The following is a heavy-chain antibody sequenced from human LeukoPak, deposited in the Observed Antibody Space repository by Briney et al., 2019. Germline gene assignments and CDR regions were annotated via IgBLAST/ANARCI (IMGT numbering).Heavy chain of an antibody. CDR3: ARQPVDGDDAFDI. Sequence: GESLKISCKGSGYRFASYWIGWVRQMPGKGLEWMGSIYPGDSDTRYSPSFQGQVTISADKSISTAFLQWSGLKASDTAVYYCARQPVDGDDAFDIWGQGTVVTVSS. J-gene: IGHJ3*02. V-gene: IGHV5-51*01. D-gene: IGHD7-27*01. CDR1: GYRFASYW. CDR2: IYPGDSDT.